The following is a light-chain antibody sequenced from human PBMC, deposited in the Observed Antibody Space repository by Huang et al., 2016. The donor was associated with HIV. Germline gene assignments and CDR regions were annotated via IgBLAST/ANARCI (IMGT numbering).Light chain of an antibody. CDR1: TSVNTN. V-gene: IGKV3-15*01. CDR2: GSS. Sequence: EIVMTQSPATLSVSPGQRATLSCRTNTSVNTNVAWYHQRPGQSPRLLIYGSSTRAPGIPARFSGSGSGTEFSLTINSLQSEDLALYFCQQYNNWHLSFGGGTRVDI. CDR3: QQYNNWHLS. J-gene: IGKJ4*01.